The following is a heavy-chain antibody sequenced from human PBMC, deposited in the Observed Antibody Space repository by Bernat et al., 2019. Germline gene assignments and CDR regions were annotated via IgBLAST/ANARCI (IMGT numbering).Heavy chain of an antibody. J-gene: IGHJ4*02. D-gene: IGHD4/OR15-4a*01. CDR1: GGSISSSSYY. CDR2: IYYSGST. CDR3: ARRGGTLWCGGKTDY. Sequence: QLQLQESGPGLVKPSETLSLTCTVSGGSISSSSYYWGWIRQPPGKGLEWIGSIYYSGSTYYNPSLKSRVTISVDTSKNQFSLKLSSVTAADTAVYYCARRGGTLWCGGKTDYWGQGTLVTVSS. V-gene: IGHV4-39*01.